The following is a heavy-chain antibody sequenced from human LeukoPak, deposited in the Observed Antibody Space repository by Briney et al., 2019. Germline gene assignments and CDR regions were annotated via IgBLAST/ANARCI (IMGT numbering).Heavy chain of an antibody. CDR2: ISPYNGHT. Sequence: GASVKVSCKASGYTFTNYGISWVRQAPGQGLEWMGWISPYNGHTNYTQNLQGRVTMTTDTSTSTAYMELRSLRSDDTAVYYCAGDLPVAAGYWGQGTLVTVSS. D-gene: IGHD3-10*01. CDR1: GYTFTNYG. CDR3: AGDLPVAAGY. V-gene: IGHV1-18*01. J-gene: IGHJ4*02.